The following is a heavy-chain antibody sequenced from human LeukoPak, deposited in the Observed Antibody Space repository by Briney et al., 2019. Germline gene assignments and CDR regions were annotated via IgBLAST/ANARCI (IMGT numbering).Heavy chain of an antibody. CDR1: GGSFSGYY. CDR3: ARGLSAIVY. J-gene: IGHJ4*02. V-gene: IGHV4-34*01. Sequence: SEALSLTCAVYGGSFSGYYWSWIRQPPGKGLEWIGEINHSGSTNYNPSLKSRVTISVDTSKNQFSLKLSSVTAADTAVYYCARGLSAIVYWGQGTLVTVSS. CDR2: INHSGST. D-gene: IGHD2-15*01.